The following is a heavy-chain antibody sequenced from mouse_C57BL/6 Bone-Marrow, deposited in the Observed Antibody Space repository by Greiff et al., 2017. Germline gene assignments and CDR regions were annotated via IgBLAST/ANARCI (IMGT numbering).Heavy chain of an antibody. D-gene: IGHD1-1*01. CDR3: ASDCGSSDPHWYFDV. J-gene: IGHJ1*03. Sequence: QVQLQQPGAELVRPGSSVKLSCKASGYTFTSYWMHWVKQRPIQGLEWIGNIDPSDSETHYNQKFKDKATLTVDKSSSTAYMQLSSLTSEDSAVYYCASDCGSSDPHWYFDVWGTGTTVTVSS. V-gene: IGHV1-52*01. CDR2: IDPSDSET. CDR1: GYTFTSYW.